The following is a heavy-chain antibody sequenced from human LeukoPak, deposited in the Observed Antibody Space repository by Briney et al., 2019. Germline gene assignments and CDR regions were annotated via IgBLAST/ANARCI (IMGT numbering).Heavy chain of an antibody. Sequence: GGSLRLSCAASGFTFSTYWMSWVRQAPGKGLEWVTNTKQDGSDKFYVDSVKGRFTISRDNAKNSLYLQMNSLRAEDTAEYYCARDLDYWGQGTLVTVSS. CDR3: ARDLDY. J-gene: IGHJ4*02. CDR2: TKQDGSDK. CDR1: GFTFSTYW. V-gene: IGHV3-7*03.